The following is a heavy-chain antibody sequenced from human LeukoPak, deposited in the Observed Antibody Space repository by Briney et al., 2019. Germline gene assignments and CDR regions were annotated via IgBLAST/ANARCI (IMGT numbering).Heavy chain of an antibody. CDR1: GYTLTELS. Sequence: ASVKVSCKVSGYTLTELSMHWVRQAPGKGLEWMGGFDPEDGETFYAQKFQGRVTITADKSTSTAYMELSSLRSEDTAVYYCARDRMTDGDYVRNWAFDYWGQGTLVTVSS. CDR3: ARDRMTDGDYVRNWAFDY. CDR2: FDPEDGET. J-gene: IGHJ4*02. V-gene: IGHV1-24*01. D-gene: IGHD4-17*01.